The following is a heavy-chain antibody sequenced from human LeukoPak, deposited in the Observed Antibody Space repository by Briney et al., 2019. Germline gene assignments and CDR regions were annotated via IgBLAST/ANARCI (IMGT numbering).Heavy chain of an antibody. V-gene: IGHV3-33*01. CDR3: ARDPSGSWNDVGTFDS. Sequence: GGSLRLSCAASGFTFSNYGMHWVRQAPGKGLEWVALLWYDGANKNYADSVKGRFTISRDNSKNTLYLQMTSLRAEDTALYYCARDPSGSWNDVGTFDSWGQGTLVSVSS. CDR1: GFTFSNYG. CDR2: LWYDGANK. J-gene: IGHJ4*02. D-gene: IGHD1-1*01.